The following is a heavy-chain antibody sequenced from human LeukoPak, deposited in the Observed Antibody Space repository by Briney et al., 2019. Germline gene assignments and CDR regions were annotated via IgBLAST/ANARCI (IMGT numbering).Heavy chain of an antibody. CDR1: GFTFSSYS. V-gene: IGHV3-48*04. CDR2: ISSSSSTI. CDR3: AREYYYDSSGPFDY. D-gene: IGHD3-22*01. J-gene: IGHJ4*02. Sequence: SGGSLRLSCAASGFTFSSYSMNWVRQAPGKGLEWVSYISSSSSTIYYADSVKGRFTISRDNAKNSLYLQMNSLRAEDTAVYYCAREYYYDSSGPFDYWGQGTLVTVSS.